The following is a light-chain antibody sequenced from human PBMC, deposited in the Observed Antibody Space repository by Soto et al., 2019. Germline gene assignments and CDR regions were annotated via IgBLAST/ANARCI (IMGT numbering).Light chain of an antibody. J-gene: IGLJ2*01. V-gene: IGLV4-69*01. CDR3: QTWDTGIVL. CDR1: SGHNNYA. Sequence: QPVLTQSPSASASLGASVKLTCTLSSGHNNYAIAWHQQRPEKGPRFLMRVSSDGSHIKGDGIPDRFSGSSSGAERYLTISSLQSEDEADFYCQTWDTGIVLFGGGAKLTVL. CDR2: VSSDGSH.